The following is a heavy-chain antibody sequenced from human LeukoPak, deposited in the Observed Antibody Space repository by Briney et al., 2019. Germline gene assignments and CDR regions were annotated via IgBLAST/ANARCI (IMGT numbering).Heavy chain of an antibody. J-gene: IGHJ1*01. CDR1: GGSFSGYY. V-gene: IGHV4-34*01. D-gene: IGHD3-10*01. Sequence: SETLSLTCAVYGGSFSGYYWSWIRQPPGKGLEWIGEINHSGSTNYNPSLKSRVTISVDTSKNQFSLKLSSVTAADTALYYCARAKWGVTHYGYSHPWGQGTLVTVSS. CDR3: ARAKWGVTHYGYSHP. CDR2: INHSGST.